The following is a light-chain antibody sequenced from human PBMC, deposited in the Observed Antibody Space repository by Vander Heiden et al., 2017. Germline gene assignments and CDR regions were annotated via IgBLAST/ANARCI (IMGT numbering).Light chain of an antibody. Sequence: HSAPPQPPLAYGTPGQRVTISCFWGSTNIGRSHVYWYQQLPGTAPTLLIVINKQRTSGVPDRFSCSNSGTDASPAITGLRSEDEAEEDCSESADSLSAYLLFGGGTKLTVL. CDR2: INK. CDR1: STNIGRSH. J-gene: IGLJ2*01. CDR3: SESADSLSAYLL. V-gene: IGLV1-47*02.